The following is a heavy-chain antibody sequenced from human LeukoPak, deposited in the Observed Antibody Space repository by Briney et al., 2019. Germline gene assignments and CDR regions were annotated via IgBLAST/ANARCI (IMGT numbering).Heavy chain of an antibody. CDR2: ISGSGGST. CDR1: GFTFSNYA. D-gene: IGHD4-17*01. V-gene: IGHV3-23*01. J-gene: IGHJ4*02. Sequence: PGGSLRLSCAGSGFTFSNYATSWVRQAPGKGLEWVSAISGSGGSTYYADAVKGRFTISRDNSKNTLSLQMNSLRAEDTAVYYCTKDGAVTKTFDYRGQGTLVTVSS. CDR3: TKDGAVTKTFDY.